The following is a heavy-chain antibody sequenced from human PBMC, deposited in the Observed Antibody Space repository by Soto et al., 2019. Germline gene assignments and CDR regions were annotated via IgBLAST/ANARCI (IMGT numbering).Heavy chain of an antibody. CDR3: ARDRGRIAARPFYYYYGMDV. V-gene: IGHV3-53*01. Sequence: GGSLRLSCAASGFTVSSNYMSWVRQAPGKGLEWGSVIYSGGSTYYADSVKGRFTISRDNSKNTLYLQMNSLRAEDTAVYYCARDRGRIAARPFYYYYGMDVWGQGTTVTVSS. D-gene: IGHD6-6*01. J-gene: IGHJ6*02. CDR2: IYSGGST. CDR1: GFTVSSNY.